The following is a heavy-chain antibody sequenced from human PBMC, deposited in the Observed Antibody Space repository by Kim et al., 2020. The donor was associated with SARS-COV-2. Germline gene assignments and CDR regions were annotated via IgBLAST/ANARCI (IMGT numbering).Heavy chain of an antibody. CDR3: ARGPGQQWLLKCGAFDI. Sequence: SETLSLTCAVYGGSFSGYYWSWIRQPPGKGLEWIGEINHSGSTNYNPSLKSRVTISVDTSKNQFSLKLSSVTAADTAVYYCARGPGQQWLLKCGAFDIWGQGTMVTVSS. CDR2: INHSGST. J-gene: IGHJ3*02. V-gene: IGHV4-34*01. D-gene: IGHD6-19*01. CDR1: GGSFSGYY.